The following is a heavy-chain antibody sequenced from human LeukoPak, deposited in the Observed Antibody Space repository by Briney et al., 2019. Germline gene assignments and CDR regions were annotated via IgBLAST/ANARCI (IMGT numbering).Heavy chain of an antibody. Sequence: TGGSLRLSCVGSGFSVSSNHMSWVRQAPGKGLEWVSVLDSGTRTYYADSVKGRFTISRDNSKNTLYLQMNSLRAEDTAVYYCARTIVGATNDAFDIWGQGTMVTVSS. CDR3: ARTIVGATNDAFDI. J-gene: IGHJ3*02. CDR1: GFSVSSNH. V-gene: IGHV3-53*01. D-gene: IGHD1-26*01. CDR2: LDSGTRT.